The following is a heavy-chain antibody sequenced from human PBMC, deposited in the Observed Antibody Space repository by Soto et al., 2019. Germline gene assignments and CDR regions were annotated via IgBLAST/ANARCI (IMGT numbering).Heavy chain of an antibody. J-gene: IGHJ3*02. CDR3: AFSGGGHAFDI. Sequence: QVQLVQSGAEVQKPGASVKVSCKASGYTFTSYYMHWVRQAPGQGLEWMGIINPSGGSTSYAQKFQGRVTMTRDTSTSKVYMELSSMRSEDTAVYYCAFSGGGHAFDIWGQGTMVTVSS. V-gene: IGHV1-46*01. CDR2: INPSGGST. CDR1: GYTFTSYY. D-gene: IGHD1-26*01.